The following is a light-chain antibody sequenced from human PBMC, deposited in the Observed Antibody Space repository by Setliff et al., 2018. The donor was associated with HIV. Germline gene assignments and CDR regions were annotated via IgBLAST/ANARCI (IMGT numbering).Light chain of an antibody. CDR3: SSYTSTSTYV. CDR1: SSDVGGYDY. V-gene: IGLV2-14*01. Sequence: QSALTQPASVSGSPGQSIAISRTGTSSDVGGYDYVSWFQQHPGKAPKLMIYDVSKRPSGVSNRFSGSKSDNTASLTISGLQAEDEADYFCSSYTSTSTYVFGTGTKVTVL. J-gene: IGLJ1*01. CDR2: DVS.